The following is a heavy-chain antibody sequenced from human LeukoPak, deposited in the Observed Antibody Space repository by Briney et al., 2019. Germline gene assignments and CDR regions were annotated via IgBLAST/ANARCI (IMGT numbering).Heavy chain of an antibody. J-gene: IGHJ6*02. V-gene: IGHV1-8*01. Sequence: ASVKVSCKASVYTFTSYDINWVRQATGQGLEWLGWMNPSSGNTGYAQKFQGRVTMTRDTSISTAYMELSSLRSEDTAVHYCARVAYYYDSAGLYLNYFYGMDVWGQGTTVTVSS. CDR1: VYTFTSYD. CDR3: ARVAYYYDSAGLYLNYFYGMDV. CDR2: MNPSSGNT. D-gene: IGHD3-22*01.